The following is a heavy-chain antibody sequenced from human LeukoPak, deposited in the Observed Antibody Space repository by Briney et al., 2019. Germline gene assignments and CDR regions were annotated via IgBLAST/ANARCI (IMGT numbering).Heavy chain of an antibody. Sequence: GGSLRLSCAASGFSFSSYWMHWVRQAPGKGLVWFSRINSDGSNIRYADSVKGRFTISRDNAKNTLYLQMNSLRVEDSAVYHCASSGITPGVFDMWGQGTMVTVSP. CDR3: ASSGITPGVFDM. CDR1: GFSFSSYW. V-gene: IGHV3-74*01. J-gene: IGHJ3*02. CDR2: INSDGSNI. D-gene: IGHD1-7*01.